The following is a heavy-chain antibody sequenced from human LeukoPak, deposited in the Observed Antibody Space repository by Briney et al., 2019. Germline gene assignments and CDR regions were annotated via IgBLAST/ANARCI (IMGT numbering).Heavy chain of an antibody. Sequence: PGGSLRLSCAASGFTVSSDYMNWVRQAPGKGLEWVSVIYSGGTTYYADSVEGRFTISREYSNNTVYLQMNRLRVEDTAIYYCARSVAKVGHYYYYGMDVWGQGTTVTVSS. V-gene: IGHV3-53*01. J-gene: IGHJ6*02. CDR1: GFTVSSDY. CDR2: IYSGGTT. CDR3: ARSVAKVGHYYYYGMDV. D-gene: IGHD5/OR15-5a*01.